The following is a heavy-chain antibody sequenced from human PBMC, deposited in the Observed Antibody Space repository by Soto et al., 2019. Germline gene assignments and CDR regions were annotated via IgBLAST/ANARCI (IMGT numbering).Heavy chain of an antibody. CDR3: ARDDFAYYDSSGYNGNYYGMDV. V-gene: IGHV1-46*01. CDR1: GYTFTSYY. D-gene: IGHD3-22*01. Sequence: ASVKVSCKASGYTFTSYYMHWAREAPGQGLEWMGIINPSGGSTSYAQKFQGRVTMTRDTSTSTVYMELSSLRSEDTAVYYCARDDFAYYDSSGYNGNYYGMDVWGQGTTVTVSS. J-gene: IGHJ6*02. CDR2: INPSGGST.